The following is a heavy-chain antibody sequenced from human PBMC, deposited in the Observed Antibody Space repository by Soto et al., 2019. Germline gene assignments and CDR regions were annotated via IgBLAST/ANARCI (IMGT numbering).Heavy chain of an antibody. CDR2: ISYDGRNK. Sequence: QVQLVESGGGVVQPGRSLRLSCAASGFTFSSYGMHWVRQAPGKGLEWVAVISYDGRNKYSADSVKGRFTISRDNSKNTRYLQMNSLRAEDTAVYYCAKDQYYYGSGSYFDYWGQGTLVTVYS. J-gene: IGHJ4*02. V-gene: IGHV3-30*18. CDR3: AKDQYYYGSGSYFDY. CDR1: GFTFSSYG. D-gene: IGHD3-10*01.